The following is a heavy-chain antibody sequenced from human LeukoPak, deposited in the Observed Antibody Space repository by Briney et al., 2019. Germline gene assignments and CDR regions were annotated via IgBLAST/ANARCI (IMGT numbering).Heavy chain of an antibody. CDR2: SRNKANSYAT. Sequence: PGGSLRLSCAASGFTFSDYYMDWVRQTPGKGLEWVGRSRNKANSYATEYAPSVKGRFTISRDASKNSLYLQFNSLRTEDTAVYYCARDDGESYDYWGQGTLVIVSS. V-gene: IGHV3-72*01. J-gene: IGHJ4*02. CDR1: GFTFSDYY. CDR3: ARDDGESYDY. D-gene: IGHD3-10*01.